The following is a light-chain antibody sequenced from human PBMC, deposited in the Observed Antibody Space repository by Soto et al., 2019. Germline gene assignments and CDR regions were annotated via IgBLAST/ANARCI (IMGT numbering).Light chain of an antibody. CDR3: QQYYTWPRT. Sequence: EIVMTQSPGTLSVSPGEGATLSCRASQSVSTNLAWYQQKPDQAPRLLIYGASTTAPGMPARFSGSGSGTEFTLTISSLQSEDFAVYYCQQYYTWPRTFGQGTRVEIK. J-gene: IGKJ1*01. V-gene: IGKV3-15*01. CDR2: GAS. CDR1: QSVSTN.